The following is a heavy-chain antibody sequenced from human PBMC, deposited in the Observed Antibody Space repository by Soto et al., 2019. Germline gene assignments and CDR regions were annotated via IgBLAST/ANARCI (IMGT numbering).Heavy chain of an antibody. J-gene: IGHJ4*02. CDR2: IYYTGTT. CDR3: ARLGGYYQAFDS. D-gene: IGHD3-22*01. CDR1: SGSIRDYY. Sequence: SETLSLTCTVSSGSIRDYYGGWIRQSPGKGLEWIGYIYYTGTTKYNPSLKSRVTISVDSSKSQFSLKLDSVTAADTAVYYCARLGGYYQAFDSWGQGTLVTVSS. V-gene: IGHV4-59*08.